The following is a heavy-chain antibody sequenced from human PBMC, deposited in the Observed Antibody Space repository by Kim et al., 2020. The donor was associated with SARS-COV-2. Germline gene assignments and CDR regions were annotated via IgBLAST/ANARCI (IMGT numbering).Heavy chain of an antibody. CDR3: VRGGNKFDP. D-gene: IGHD6-25*01. V-gene: IGHV3-7*03. CDR2: SEK. Sequence: SEKYYVDSVKGRFTISRDNAKNSLYLQMNNLTDDDTAVYYCVRGGNKFDPWGQGTLVTVSS. J-gene: IGHJ5*02.